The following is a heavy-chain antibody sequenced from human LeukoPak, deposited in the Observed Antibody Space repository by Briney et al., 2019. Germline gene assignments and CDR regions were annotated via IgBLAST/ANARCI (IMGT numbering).Heavy chain of an antibody. Sequence: SETLSLTCTVSGGSISSSSYYWGWIRQPPGKGLEWIGSIYYSGSTYYNPSLKSRVTISVDTSKNQFSLKLSSVTAADTAVYYCARDEYKWMTTVTTSWGQGTLVTVSS. V-gene: IGHV4-39*07. CDR3: ARDEYKWMTTVTTS. D-gene: IGHD4-17*01. J-gene: IGHJ5*02. CDR1: GGSISSSSYY. CDR2: IYYSGST.